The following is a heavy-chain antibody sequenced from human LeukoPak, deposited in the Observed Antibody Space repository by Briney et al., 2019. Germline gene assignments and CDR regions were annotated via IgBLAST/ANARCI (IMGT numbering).Heavy chain of an antibody. Sequence: SETLSLTCAVSGGSISSGGYSWSWIRQPPGKGLEWIGYIYYSGSTYYNPSLKSRVTISVDTSKNQFSLKLSSVTAADTAVYYCAREEDSSGYYYFDYWGQGTLVTVSS. CDR2: IYYSGST. CDR1: GGSISSGGYS. CDR3: AREEDSSGYYYFDY. V-gene: IGHV4-30-4*07. J-gene: IGHJ4*02. D-gene: IGHD3-22*01.